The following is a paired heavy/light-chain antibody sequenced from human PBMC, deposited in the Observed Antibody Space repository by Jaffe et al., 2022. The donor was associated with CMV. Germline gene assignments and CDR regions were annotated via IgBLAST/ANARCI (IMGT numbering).Heavy chain of an antibody. Sequence: EVQLVESGGGLIQPGGSLRLSCAASGFTVSSNYMSWVRQAPGKGLEWVSVIYSGGSTYYADSVKGRFTISRDNSKNTLYLQMNSLRAEDTAVYYCARDRTYYYDSSGYYYNWYFDLWGRGTLVTVSS. CDR1: GFTVSSNY. V-gene: IGHV3-53*01. CDR2: IYSGGST. D-gene: IGHD3-22*01. CDR3: ARDRTYYYDSSGYYYNWYFDL. J-gene: IGHJ2*01.
Light chain of an antibody. CDR3: CSYAGSYTSVV. J-gene: IGLJ2*01. CDR1: SSDVGGYNY. V-gene: IGLV2-11*01. Sequence: QSALTQPRSVSGSPGQSVTISCTGTSSDVGGYNYVSWYQQHPGKAPKLMIYDVSKRPSGVPDRFSGSKSGNTASLTISGLQAEDEADYYCCSYAGSYTSVVFGGGTKLTVL. CDR2: DVS.